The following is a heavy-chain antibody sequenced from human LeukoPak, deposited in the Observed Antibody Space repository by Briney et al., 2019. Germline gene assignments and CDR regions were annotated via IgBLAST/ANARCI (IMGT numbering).Heavy chain of an antibody. Sequence: PSETLSLTCAVYGGSFSGYYWSWIRQPPGKGLEWIGEINHSGSTNYNPSLKSRVTISVDTSKNQFSLTLSSVTAADTAVYYCARGGLRIAAAGTFDYWGQGTLVTVSS. CDR2: INHSGST. V-gene: IGHV4-34*01. CDR3: ARGGLRIAAAGTFDY. CDR1: GGSFSGYY. D-gene: IGHD6-13*01. J-gene: IGHJ4*02.